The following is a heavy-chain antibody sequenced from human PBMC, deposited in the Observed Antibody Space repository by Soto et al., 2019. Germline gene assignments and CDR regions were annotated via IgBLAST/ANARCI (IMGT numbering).Heavy chain of an antibody. CDR2: ISGSGDRT. D-gene: IGHD3-22*01. CDR3: VKDDGGYPSTAPH. V-gene: IGHV3-23*01. Sequence: GSLGPSCAASGIPISKYPMGWVRQAPGKGLDWVSGISGSGDRTYYAESARGRITISKDFSKNSLSLQLDNLGVEDTAVYFCVKDDGGYPSTAPHWGQGTLVTVSS. J-gene: IGHJ4*02. CDR1: GIPISKYP.